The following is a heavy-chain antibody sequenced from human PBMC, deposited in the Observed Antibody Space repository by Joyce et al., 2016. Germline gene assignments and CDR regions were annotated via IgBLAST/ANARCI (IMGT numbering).Heavy chain of an antibody. CDR2: IYYTGTN. CDR3: ARFYSGYDYRWFDP. CDR1: GGSISSGSYF. D-gene: IGHD5-12*01. Sequence: QVQLQESGPGLVKPSQTLSLTCTVSGGSISSGSYFWSWIRQHPGKGLEWIGYIYYTGTNDYNPTLKDRITISVDTSKNQFSLKLSSVTAADTAVYYCARFYSGYDYRWFDPWGQGTLVTVSS. V-gene: IGHV4-31*03. J-gene: IGHJ5*02.